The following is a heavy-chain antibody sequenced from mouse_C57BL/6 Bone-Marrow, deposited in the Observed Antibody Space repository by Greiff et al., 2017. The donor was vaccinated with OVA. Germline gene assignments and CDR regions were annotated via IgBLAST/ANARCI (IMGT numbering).Heavy chain of an antibody. V-gene: IGHV1-15*01. CDR1: GYTFTDYE. CDR3: TRFYDGYYLYYFDY. J-gene: IGHJ2*01. CDR2: IDPETGGT. Sequence: VKLQESGAELVRPGASVTLSCKASGYTFTDYEMHWVKQTPVHGLEWIGAIDPETGGTAYNQKFKGKAILTADKSSSTAYMELRSLTSEDSAVYYCTRFYDGYYLYYFDYWGQGTTLTVSS. D-gene: IGHD2-3*01.